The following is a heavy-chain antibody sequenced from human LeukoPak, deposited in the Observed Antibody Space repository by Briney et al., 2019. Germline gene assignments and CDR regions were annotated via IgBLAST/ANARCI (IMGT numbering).Heavy chain of an antibody. CDR3: AKGYSYGFDY. CDR1: GFTFSSYW. Sequence: GGSLRLSCAAPGFTFSSYWMHWVRQAPGKGLVWVSRINSDGSSTSYADSVKGRFTISRDNSKNTLYLQLNSLRAEDTALYYCAKGYSYGFDYWGQGTLVTVSS. D-gene: IGHD5-18*01. J-gene: IGHJ4*02. CDR2: INSDGSST. V-gene: IGHV3-74*01.